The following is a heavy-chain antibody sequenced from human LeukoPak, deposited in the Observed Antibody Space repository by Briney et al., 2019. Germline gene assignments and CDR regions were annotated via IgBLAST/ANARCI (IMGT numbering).Heavy chain of an antibody. J-gene: IGHJ4*02. Sequence: SETLSLTCAVYGGSFSGYYWSWIRQPPGKGLDWIGEINHSGSTNYNPSLKSRVTISVDTSKNQFSLKLSSVTAADTAVYYCARGSLRYYYGSGTNFDYWGQGTLVTVSS. V-gene: IGHV4-34*01. CDR3: ARGSLRYYYGSGTNFDY. D-gene: IGHD3-10*01. CDR1: GGSFSGYY. CDR2: INHSGST.